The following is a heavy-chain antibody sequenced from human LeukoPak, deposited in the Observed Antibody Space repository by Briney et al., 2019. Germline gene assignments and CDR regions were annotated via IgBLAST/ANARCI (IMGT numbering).Heavy chain of an antibody. Sequence: GASVKVSCKASGYTFTSYDINWVRQATGQGLEWMGWMNPNSGNTGYAQKFQGRVTMTRNTSISTAYMELSSLRSEDTAVYYCARGNLFYSSSWYEDAFDICGQGTMVTVSS. J-gene: IGHJ3*02. D-gene: IGHD6-13*01. CDR1: GYTFTSYD. CDR2: MNPNSGNT. V-gene: IGHV1-8*01. CDR3: ARGNLFYSSSWYEDAFDI.